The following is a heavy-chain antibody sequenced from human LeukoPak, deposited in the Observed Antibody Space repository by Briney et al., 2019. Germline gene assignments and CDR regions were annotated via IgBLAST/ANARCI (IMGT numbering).Heavy chain of an antibody. CDR2: IYYSGST. CDR1: GGSISSYY. J-gene: IGHJ5*02. D-gene: IGHD6-13*01. Sequence: SETLSLTCTVSGGSISSYYWSWIRQPPGKGLEWIGYIYYSGSTNYNPSLKSRVTISVDTSKNQFSLKLSSVTAADTAVYYCARQGSSSWRPGYWFDPWGQGTLVTVSS. CDR3: ARQGSSSWRPGYWFDP. V-gene: IGHV4-59*08.